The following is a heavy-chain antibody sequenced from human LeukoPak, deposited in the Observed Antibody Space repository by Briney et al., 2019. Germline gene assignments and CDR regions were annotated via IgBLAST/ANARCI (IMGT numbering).Heavy chain of an antibody. V-gene: IGHV3-21*01. CDR1: GFTFSSYS. J-gene: IGHJ4*02. CDR3: ASFSYGQLFDY. CDR2: ISSSSSYI. Sequence: GGSLRLSCAASGFTFSSYSMNWVRQAPGKGLEWVSSISSSSSYIYYADSVKGRFTISRDNAKNSLYLQTNSLRAEDTAVYYCASFSYGQLFDYWGQGTLVTVSS. D-gene: IGHD5-18*01.